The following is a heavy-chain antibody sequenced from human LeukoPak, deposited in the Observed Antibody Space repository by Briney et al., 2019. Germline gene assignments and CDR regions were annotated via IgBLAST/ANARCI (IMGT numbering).Heavy chain of an antibody. CDR1: GFTFSSYA. D-gene: IGHD3-10*01. V-gene: IGHV3-23*01. CDR2: ISGSGGST. J-gene: IGHJ4*02. Sequence: PGGSLRLSCAASGFTFSSYAMSWVRQAPGKGLEWVSAISGSGGSTYYADSVKGRFIISRDNSKNTLYLQMNSLRAEDTAVYYCAKDSVGSGSIYYFDYWGQGTLVTVSS. CDR3: AKDSVGSGSIYYFDY.